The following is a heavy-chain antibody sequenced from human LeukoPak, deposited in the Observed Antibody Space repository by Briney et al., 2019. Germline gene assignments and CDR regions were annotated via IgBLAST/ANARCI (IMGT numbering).Heavy chain of an antibody. CDR1: GGAFSSYA. J-gene: IGHJ5*02. CDR2: IIPIFGTA. CDR3: ARAPGTTRAWFDP. V-gene: IGHV1-69*06. Sequence: SVKVSCKASGGAFSSYAISWVRQAPGQGLEWMGGIIPIFGTANYAQKFQGRVTITADKSTSTAYMELSSLRSDDTAVYYCARAPGTTRAWFDPWGQGTLVTVSS. D-gene: IGHD1-1*01.